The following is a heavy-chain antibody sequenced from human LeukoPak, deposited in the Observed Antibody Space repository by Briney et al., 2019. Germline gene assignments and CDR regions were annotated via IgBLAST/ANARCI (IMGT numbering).Heavy chain of an antibody. Sequence: SVTVSCKASGGTFSSYAVSWVRQAPGQGLEWMGGIIPIFGTANYAQKFQGRVTITTDESTSTAYMELSSLRSEDTAVYYCARGRGAMDPFDYWGQGTLVTVSS. V-gene: IGHV1-69*05. J-gene: IGHJ4*02. D-gene: IGHD5-18*01. CDR3: ARGRGAMDPFDY. CDR2: IIPIFGTA. CDR1: GGTFSSYA.